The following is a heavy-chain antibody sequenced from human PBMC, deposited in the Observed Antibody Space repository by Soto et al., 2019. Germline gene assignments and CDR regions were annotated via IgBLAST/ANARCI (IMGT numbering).Heavy chain of an antibody. CDR2: ISCIGRS. Sequence: QVQLQEAGPGLVKPSEPLSLPCTVSGIPINSGSYHWTWIRQHPGTGLEWIGYISCIGRSYCNTSPERRVTISVDTAKNQFALRLTSATAADTAVYYCAGGPRGVPNWFDPWGQGTLVTVSS. CDR3: AGGPRGVPNWFDP. CDR1: GIPINSGSYH. V-gene: IGHV4-31*03. J-gene: IGHJ5*02. D-gene: IGHD2-2*01.